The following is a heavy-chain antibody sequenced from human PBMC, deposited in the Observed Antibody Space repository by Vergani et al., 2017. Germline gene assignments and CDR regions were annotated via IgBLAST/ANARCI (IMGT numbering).Heavy chain of an antibody. CDR1: GGSISSNNW. Sequence: QVQLQESGPGLVKPPGTLSLTCAVSGGSISSNNWWSWVRQTPGKGLEWIGEIYHSVITNYNPSLKSRVTISVDKSKNQFSLKLSPVTAADTAVYYCARHPGYCSGGSCYSDAFDIWGQGTMVTVSS. J-gene: IGHJ3*02. CDR2: IYHSVIT. D-gene: IGHD2-15*01. CDR3: ARHPGYCSGGSCYSDAFDI. V-gene: IGHV4-4*03.